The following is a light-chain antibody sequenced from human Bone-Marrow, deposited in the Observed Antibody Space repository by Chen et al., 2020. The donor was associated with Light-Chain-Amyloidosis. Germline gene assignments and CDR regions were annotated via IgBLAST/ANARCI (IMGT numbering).Light chain of an antibody. CDR1: KTLLHKNGKTY. Sequence: DILITQTPLSMSVTPGQPASISCKSSKTLLHKNGKTYLYWSVQKSGQPPHLLMYEVSNRFSGVPLRFSGSGSGTDFTLEISRVEAEDAGIYFCMQSKHLPYTFGPGTRLEIK. J-gene: IGKJ2*01. V-gene: IGKV2D-29*01. CDR2: EVS. CDR3: MQSKHLPYT.